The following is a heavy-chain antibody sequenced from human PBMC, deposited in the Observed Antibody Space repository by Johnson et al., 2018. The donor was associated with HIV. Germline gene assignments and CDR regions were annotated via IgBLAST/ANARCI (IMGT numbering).Heavy chain of an antibody. V-gene: IGHV3-11*04. CDR1: GFTFSDYY. D-gene: IGHD4-17*01. Sequence: QVQLVESGGGLVKPGGSLRLSCAASGFTFSDYYMTWIRQAPGKGLEWVSYISRSGSTIYYADSVKGRFTISRDNAKNSLYLQMNSLRVEDTALYYCARPADYGDDSRDAFDIGGQGTMVTVSS. J-gene: IGHJ3*02. CDR3: ARPADYGDDSRDAFDI. CDR2: ISRSGSTI.